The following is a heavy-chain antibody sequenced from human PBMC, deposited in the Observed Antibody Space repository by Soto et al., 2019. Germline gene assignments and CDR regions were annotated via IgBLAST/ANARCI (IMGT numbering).Heavy chain of an antibody. CDR3: ARTTGMNYYDRSGYASFDY. Sequence: SPVKGSCKASGGTFSSYAISWVRQAPGQGLEWMGGIIPIFGTANYAQKFQGRVTITADESTSTAYMELSSLRSEDTAVYYCARTTGMNYYDRSGYASFDYSGQGTLVTVSS. V-gene: IGHV1-69*13. D-gene: IGHD3-22*01. CDR2: IIPIFGTA. J-gene: IGHJ4*02. CDR1: GGTFSSYA.